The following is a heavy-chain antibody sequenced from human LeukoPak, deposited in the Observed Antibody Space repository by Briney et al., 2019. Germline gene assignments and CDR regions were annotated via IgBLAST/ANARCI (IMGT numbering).Heavy chain of an antibody. V-gene: IGHV3-11*01. CDR1: GFTFSDYY. J-gene: IGHJ4*02. D-gene: IGHD5-12*01. CDR2: ISSSGSTI. Sequence: GGSLRLSRAASGFTFSDYYMSWIRQAPGKGLEWVSYISSSGSTIYYADSVKGRFTISRDNAKNSLYLQMNSLRAEDTAVYYCAIYPTHIRYIVATMWGQGTLVTVSS. CDR3: AIYPTHIRYIVATM.